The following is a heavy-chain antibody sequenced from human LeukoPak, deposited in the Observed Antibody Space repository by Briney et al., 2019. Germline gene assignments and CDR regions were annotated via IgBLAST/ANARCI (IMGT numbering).Heavy chain of an antibody. V-gene: IGHV4-34*01. CDR3: AGAWAAADLFLYYYYMDV. CDR2: INHSGST. D-gene: IGHD6-13*01. J-gene: IGHJ6*03. CDR1: GGSFSGYY. Sequence: PSETLSLTCAVYGGSFSGYYWSWIRQPPGKGLEWVGEINHSGSTNYNPSLKSRVTISVDTSKKQFSLKLSSVTAADTAVYYCAGAWAAADLFLYYYYMDVWGKGTTVTVSS.